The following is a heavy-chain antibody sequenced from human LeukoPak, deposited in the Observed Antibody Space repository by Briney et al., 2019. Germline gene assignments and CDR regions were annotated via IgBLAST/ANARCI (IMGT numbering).Heavy chain of an antibody. CDR1: GFTFSSYG. CDR3: ARDPGGGSYCFDY. D-gene: IGHD1-26*01. CDR2: ISYDGSNK. V-gene: IGHV3-30*03. Sequence: GGSLRLSCAASGFTFSSYGMHWVRQAPGKGLEWVAVISYDGSNKYYADSVKGRFTISRDNSKNTLYLQMNSLRAEDTAVYYCARDPGGGSYCFDYWGQGTLVTVSS. J-gene: IGHJ4*02.